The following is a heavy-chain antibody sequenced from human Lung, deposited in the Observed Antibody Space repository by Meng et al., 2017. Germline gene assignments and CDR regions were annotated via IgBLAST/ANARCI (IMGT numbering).Heavy chain of an antibody. CDR1: GFTFSNAW. V-gene: IGHV3-15*01. Sequence: EVELVESGGGFVTPGGYLRLSCAASGFTFSNAWMTWVRQAPGKGLEWIGRMKSNVDGGTVDYAAAVKGRFFISRDDSENTFYLQMNSLKTEDTAVYYCSGHVDYWGHGTLVTVSS. CDR3: SGHVDY. CDR2: MKSNVDGGTV. J-gene: IGHJ4*01.